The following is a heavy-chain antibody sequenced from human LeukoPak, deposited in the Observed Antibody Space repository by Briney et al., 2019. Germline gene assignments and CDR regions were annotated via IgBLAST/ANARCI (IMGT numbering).Heavy chain of an antibody. CDR1: GGSISSYY. Sequence: SETLSLTCTVSGGSISSYYWSWIRQPPGKGLEWIGYIYYSGSTNYNPSLKSRVTISVDTSKNQFSLKLSSVTAADTAVYYCARDNGGGYYYDYWGRGTLVTVSS. CDR2: IYYSGST. D-gene: IGHD3-22*01. CDR3: ARDNGGGYYYDY. V-gene: IGHV4-59*01. J-gene: IGHJ4*02.